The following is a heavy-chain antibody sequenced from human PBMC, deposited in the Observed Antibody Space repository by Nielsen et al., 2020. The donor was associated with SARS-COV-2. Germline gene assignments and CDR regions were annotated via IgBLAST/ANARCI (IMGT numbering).Heavy chain of an antibody. V-gene: IGHV3-9*01. CDR2: ISWNSGSI. CDR1: GFTFDDYA. Sequence: GGSLRLSCAASGFTFDDYAMHWVRQAPGKGLEWVSGISWNSGSIGYADSVKGRFTISRDNAKNLLYLQMNSLRAEDTALYYCAKDGHSSGWYGAPDYWGQGTLVTVSS. CDR3: AKDGHSSGWYGAPDY. D-gene: IGHD6-19*01. J-gene: IGHJ4*02.